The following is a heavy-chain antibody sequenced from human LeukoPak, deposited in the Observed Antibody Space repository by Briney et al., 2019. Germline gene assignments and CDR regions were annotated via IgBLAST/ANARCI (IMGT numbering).Heavy chain of an antibody. D-gene: IGHD6-6*01. CDR2: ISAYNGNT. J-gene: IGHJ4*02. CDR3: ARDRRSIAARLHFDY. V-gene: IGHV1-18*01. Sequence: GASVKVSCKASGYTFTSYGISWVRQAPGQGLEWMGWISAYNGNTNYAQKLQGRVTMTTDTSTSTAYMELRSLRSDDTAVYYCARDRRSIAARLHFDYWGQGTLVTVSS. CDR1: GYTFTSYG.